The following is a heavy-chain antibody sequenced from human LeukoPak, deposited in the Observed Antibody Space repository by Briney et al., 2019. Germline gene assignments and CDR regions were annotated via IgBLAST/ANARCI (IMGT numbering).Heavy chain of an antibody. J-gene: IGHJ3*02. CDR3: ARGRDTFDM. CDR2: MNPNSVNT. Sequence: ASLKVSCTASGYTFTTYDINWVREATGHRREGRGGMNPNSVNTASTQNFHGRVTMTRNTSISTAYMELRSLRSEDTAVYYCARGRDTFDMWGERTMVTLPS. V-gene: IGHV1-8*01. CDR1: GYTFTTYD.